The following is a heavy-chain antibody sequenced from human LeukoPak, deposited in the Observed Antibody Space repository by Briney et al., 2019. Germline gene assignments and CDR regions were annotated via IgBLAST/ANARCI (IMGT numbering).Heavy chain of an antibody. CDR1: GFSFSSLG. CDR2: ISPDGTKK. J-gene: IGHJ4*02. D-gene: IGHD5-12*01. Sequence: TGGSLRLSCAASGFSFSSLGMHWVRQAPGKGLEWVAVISPDGTKKLYADSVTGRFNISRDSSKNTVSLQLNSLRAEDTAVYYCAKEYKFFSGYDYWGQGTLVTVSS. V-gene: IGHV3-30*18. CDR3: AKEYKFFSGYDY.